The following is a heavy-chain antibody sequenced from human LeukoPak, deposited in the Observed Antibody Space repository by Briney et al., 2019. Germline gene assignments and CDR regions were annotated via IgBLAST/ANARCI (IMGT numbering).Heavy chain of an antibody. CDR3: AGGSDLDY. Sequence: SSETLSLTCTVSGGSISSSSYYWGWVRQPPGKGLEWIGSIYYSGSTNYNPSLKSRVTMSVDTSKNQFSLKLSSVTAADTAVYYCAGGSDLDYWGQGTLVTVSS. CDR1: GGSISSSSYY. J-gene: IGHJ4*02. D-gene: IGHD2-15*01. V-gene: IGHV4-39*07. CDR2: IYYSGST.